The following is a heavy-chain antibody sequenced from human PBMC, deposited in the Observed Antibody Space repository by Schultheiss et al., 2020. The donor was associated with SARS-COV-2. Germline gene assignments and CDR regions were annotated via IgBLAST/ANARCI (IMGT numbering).Heavy chain of an antibody. V-gene: IGHV3-30*18. CDR3: AKAEYGDYVNYYYYYGMDV. J-gene: IGHJ6*02. D-gene: IGHD4-17*01. CDR2: ISYDGSNK. Sequence: GGSLRLSCAASGFTFSSYGMHWVRQAPGKGLEWVAVISYDGSNKYYADSVKGRFTISRDNSKNTLYLQMNSLRAEDTAEYYCAKAEYGDYVNYYYYYGMDVWGQGTTVTVSS. CDR1: GFTFSSYG.